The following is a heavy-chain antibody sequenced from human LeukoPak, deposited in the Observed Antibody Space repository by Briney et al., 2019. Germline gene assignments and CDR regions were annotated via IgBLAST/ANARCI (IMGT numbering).Heavy chain of an antibody. CDR2: IYTSGST. Sequence: SETLSLTCTVSGGSISSYYGSWIRQPAGKGLGWIGRIYTSGSTNYNPPLKSRVTMSVDTSKNQFSLKLSSVTAADTAVYYCARGGGYYDSSGYPDYWGQGTLVTVSS. CDR1: GGSISSYY. CDR3: ARGGGYYDSSGYPDY. D-gene: IGHD3-22*01. J-gene: IGHJ4*02. V-gene: IGHV4-4*07.